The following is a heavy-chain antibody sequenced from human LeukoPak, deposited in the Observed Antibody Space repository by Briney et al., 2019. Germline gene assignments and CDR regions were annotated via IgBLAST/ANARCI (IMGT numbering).Heavy chain of an antibody. Sequence: GGSLRLSCAASGFTFSNDGMSWVRQAPGKRPEWISYINSRSSDIHYADSVRGRFTIYRDNVKNSLFLQMNSLRAEDTAVYFCARDGVALYWGQGTLVTVSS. D-gene: IGHD2-15*01. V-gene: IGHV3-48*01. J-gene: IGHJ4*02. CDR2: INSRSSDI. CDR3: ARDGVALY. CDR1: GFTFSNDG.